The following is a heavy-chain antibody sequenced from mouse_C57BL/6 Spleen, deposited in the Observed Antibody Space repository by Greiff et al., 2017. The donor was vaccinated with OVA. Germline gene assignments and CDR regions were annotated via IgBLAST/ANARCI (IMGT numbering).Heavy chain of an antibody. CDR3: VKHGGSYYSYFDV. V-gene: IGHV10-1*01. CDR2: IRSKSNNYAT. CDR1: GFSFNTYA. Sequence: EVQLVESGGGLVQPTGSLKLSCAASGFSFNTYAMNWVRQAPGKGLEWVARIRSKSNNYATYYADSVKDRFTISRDDSESMLYLRMNNLKTEDTAMYYCVKHGGSYYSYFDVWGTGTTVTVSS. D-gene: IGHD1-1*02. J-gene: IGHJ1*03.